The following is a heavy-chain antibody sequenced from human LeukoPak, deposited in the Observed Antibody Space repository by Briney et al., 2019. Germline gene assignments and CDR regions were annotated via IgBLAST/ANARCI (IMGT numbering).Heavy chain of an antibody. CDR1: GGSISSYY. CDR3: ARGYSYYAFDI. D-gene: IGHD5-18*01. Sequence: SETLSLTCTVSGGSISSYYWSWIRQPPGKGLEWIGYIYYSGSTNYNPSLKSRVTISVDTSKNQFSLKLSSVAAADTAVYYCARGYSYYAFDIWGQGTMVTVSS. V-gene: IGHV4-59*01. CDR2: IYYSGST. J-gene: IGHJ3*02.